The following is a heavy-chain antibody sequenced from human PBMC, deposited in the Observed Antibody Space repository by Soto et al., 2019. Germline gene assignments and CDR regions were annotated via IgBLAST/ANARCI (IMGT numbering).Heavy chain of an antibody. CDR2: INPSAGRT. Sequence: QVQLVQSGAEVKKPGASVMVSCKASGNSFTTYYIHWVRQAPGQGLEWMALINPSAGRTSYIQRFQGRINLTRDTSTNSVYMELSSLRSEDTAVYYSARGGYDSSGYPSYYFDYWGQGTLVTVSS. D-gene: IGHD3-22*01. CDR1: GNSFTTYY. J-gene: IGHJ4*02. CDR3: ARGGYDSSGYPSYYFDY. V-gene: IGHV1-46*01.